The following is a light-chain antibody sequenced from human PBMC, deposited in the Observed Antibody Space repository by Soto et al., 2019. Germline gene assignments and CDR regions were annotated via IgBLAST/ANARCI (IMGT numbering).Light chain of an antibody. CDR3: GTWDSSLSAGV. J-gene: IGLJ2*01. Sequence: QSVLTQPPSASGTPGQRVTISCSGSSSNIGNNYVSWYQQLPGTAPKLLIYDNNKRPSGIPDRFSGSKSGTSATLGITGLQTEDEADYYCGTWDSSLSAGVFGGGTKVTVL. CDR2: DNN. CDR1: SSNIGNNY. V-gene: IGLV1-51*01.